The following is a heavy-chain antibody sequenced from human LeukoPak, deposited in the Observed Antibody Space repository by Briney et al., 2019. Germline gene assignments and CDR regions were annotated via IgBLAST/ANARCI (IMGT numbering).Heavy chain of an antibody. Sequence: GGSLRLSCAASGFAFSSYAMSWVRQAPGKGLEWVSAISGSGGSTYYADSVKGRFTISRDNSKNTLYLQMNSLRAEDTAVYYRANGRDAFDIWGQGTMVTVSS. V-gene: IGHV3-23*01. CDR2: ISGSGGST. CDR3: ANGRDAFDI. CDR1: GFAFSSYA. J-gene: IGHJ3*02.